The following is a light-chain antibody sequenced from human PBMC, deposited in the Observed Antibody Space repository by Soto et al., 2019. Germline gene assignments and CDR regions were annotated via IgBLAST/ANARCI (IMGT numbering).Light chain of an antibody. V-gene: IGKV1-39*01. CDR3: QQTNTAPWT. Sequence: DIQMTQSPSSLSASVGDRVTITCRAGQYIGRYLNWYQQKPGKAPKLLIYAASSLHSGVPSRFSGSGSGTDFTLTISSLQPEDFATYFCQQTNTAPWTFGQGTKVEIK. J-gene: IGKJ1*01. CDR1: QYIGRY. CDR2: AAS.